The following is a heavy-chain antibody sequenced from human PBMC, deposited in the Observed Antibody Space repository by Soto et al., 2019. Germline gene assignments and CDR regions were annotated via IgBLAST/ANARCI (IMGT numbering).Heavy chain of an antibody. V-gene: IGHV1-2*04. D-gene: IGHD2-2*01. J-gene: IGHJ6*02. CDR3: ARVNWYCSSTSCQSFYGMDV. CDR2: INPNSGGT. CDR1: GYTFTGYY. Sequence: GASVKVSCKASGYTFTGYYMHWVRQAPGQGLEWMGWINPNSGGTNYAQKFQGWVTMTRDTSISTAYMELSRLRSDDTAVYYCARVNWYCSSTSCQSFYGMDVWGQGTTVTVSS.